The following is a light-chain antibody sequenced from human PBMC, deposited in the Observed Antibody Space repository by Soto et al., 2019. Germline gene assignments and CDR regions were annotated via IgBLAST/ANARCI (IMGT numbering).Light chain of an antibody. CDR1: GSDVGGYKY. CDR3: SSYASSSPFV. CDR2: DVS. V-gene: IGLV2-14*01. Sequence: QSVLTQPASVSGSPGRSITISCTGTGSDVGGYKYVSWYQQLPGKAPKLMIYDVSYRPSGVSDRFSGSKSGNTASLIISGLQAEDEADYYCSSYASSSPFVFGPGTKVTVL. J-gene: IGLJ1*01.